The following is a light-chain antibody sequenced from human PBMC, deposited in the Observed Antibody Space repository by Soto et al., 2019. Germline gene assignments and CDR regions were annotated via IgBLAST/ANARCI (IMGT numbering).Light chain of an antibody. CDR1: QSVTSNY. CDR3: QQYGSSVFT. Sequence: EIVLTQSPGTLSLSPGERATLSCGASQSVTSNYLAWYQQKPGQAPRLLIFGASIRVKGIPDRFSGSGSGTDFTLTISRLEPEDFAVYYCQQYGSSVFTFGQGTKLEIK. V-gene: IGKV3-20*01. CDR2: GAS. J-gene: IGKJ2*01.